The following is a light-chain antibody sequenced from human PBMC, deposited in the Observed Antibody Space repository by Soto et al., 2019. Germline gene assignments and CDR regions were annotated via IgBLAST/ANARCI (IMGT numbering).Light chain of an antibody. J-gene: IGKJ2*01. Sequence: EIVLTQSPATVSLSPGESATLSCRASQNIHGFFAWYQQRPGQAPRLLIYDASFRATGIPARFNGSGSGTDFTLTITRLEPEDFAVYYCQQRLFWPLFTFGQGTRLEIK. CDR3: QQRLFWPLFT. V-gene: IGKV3-11*01. CDR2: DAS. CDR1: QNIHGF.